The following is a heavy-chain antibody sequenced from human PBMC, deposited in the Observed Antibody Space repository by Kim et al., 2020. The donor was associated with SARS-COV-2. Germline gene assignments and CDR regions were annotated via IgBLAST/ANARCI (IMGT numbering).Heavy chain of an antibody. D-gene: IGHD2-15*01. V-gene: IGHV4-39*01. CDR2: TYESSMT. Sequence: SETLSLTCTVSGDSINTRHYYWTWLIEAPGRGLEWISGTYESSMTYYHAYLNSRETIYVDTSKKQFSLKIKSGTAADTTVYYCARHVRRPTFIGVVGLDVWGQGTTVTVSS. CDR3: ARHVRRPTFIGVVGLDV. CDR1: GDSINTRHYY. J-gene: IGHJ6*02.